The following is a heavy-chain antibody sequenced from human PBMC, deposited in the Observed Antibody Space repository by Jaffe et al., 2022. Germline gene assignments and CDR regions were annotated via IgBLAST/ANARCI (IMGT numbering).Heavy chain of an antibody. J-gene: IGHJ6*03. CDR3: AREIQLWSGGYYYYYYMDV. CDR1: GGSISSGSYY. D-gene: IGHD5-18*01. Sequence: QVQLQESGPGLVKPSQTLSLTCTVSGGSISSGSYYWSWIRQPAGKGLEWIGRIYTSGSTNYNPSLKSRVTISVDTSKNQFSLKLSSVTAADTAVYYCAREIQLWSGGYYYYYYMDVWGKGTTVTVSS. CDR2: IYTSGST. V-gene: IGHV4-61*02.